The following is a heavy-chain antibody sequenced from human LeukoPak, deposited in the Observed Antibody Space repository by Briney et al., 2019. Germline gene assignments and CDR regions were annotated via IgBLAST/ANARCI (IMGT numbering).Heavy chain of an antibody. Sequence: GGSLRLSCAMSGFTLTSTGMHWVRQAPGKGLEWVAFMHYDGRNILYADSVKGRFSISTDNSKNMVYLQMSSLRAEDTAVYYCAEVTMGDVWFDPWGQRTLVTVSS. CDR2: MHYDGRNI. D-gene: IGHD3-16*01. CDR1: GFTLTSTG. V-gene: IGHV3-30*02. J-gene: IGHJ5*02. CDR3: AEVTMGDVWFDP.